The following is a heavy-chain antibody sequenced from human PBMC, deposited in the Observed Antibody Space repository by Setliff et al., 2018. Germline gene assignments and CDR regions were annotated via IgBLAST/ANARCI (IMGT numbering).Heavy chain of an antibody. D-gene: IGHD2-2*01. J-gene: IGHJ3*02. CDR2: ISAYNGNT. CDR3: ARDLIRWAAAVSDAFDI. Sequence: VSVKVSCKASGYTFSSYGISWVRQAPGQGLEWMGWISAYNGNTNYAQKFQGRVTMTTDTSTSTAYMELRSLRSDDTAVYYCARDLIRWAAAVSDAFDIWGQGTMVTVSS. V-gene: IGHV1-18*01. CDR1: GYTFSSYG.